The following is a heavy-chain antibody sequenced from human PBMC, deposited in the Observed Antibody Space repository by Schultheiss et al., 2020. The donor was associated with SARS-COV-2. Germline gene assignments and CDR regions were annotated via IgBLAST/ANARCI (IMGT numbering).Heavy chain of an antibody. V-gene: IGHV4-61*08. J-gene: IGHJ6*02. CDR2: IYYSGST. CDR3: ARAGVTIFGVGDYYYYGMDV. D-gene: IGHD3-3*01. CDR1: GGSISSGDYY. Sequence: SETLSLTCTVSGGSISSGDYYWSWIRQPPGKGLEWIGYIYYSGSTNYNPSLKSRVTISVDTSKNQFSLKLSSVTAADTAVYYCARAGVTIFGVGDYYYYGMDVWGQGTTVTVSS.